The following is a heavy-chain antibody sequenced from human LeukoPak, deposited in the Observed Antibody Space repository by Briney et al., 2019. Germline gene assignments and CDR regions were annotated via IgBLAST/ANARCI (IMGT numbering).Heavy chain of an antibody. Sequence: ASVKVSCKASGYTFTGYYMHWVRQAPGQGLEWMGWINPNSGGTNYAQKFQGWVTMTRDTSISTAYMELSRLRSDDTAVYYCARGRIDYYGSGKGYNWFDPWGQGTLVTVSS. CDR2: INPNSGGT. CDR3: ARGRIDYYGSGKGYNWFDP. V-gene: IGHV1-2*04. J-gene: IGHJ5*02. D-gene: IGHD3-10*01. CDR1: GYTFTGYY.